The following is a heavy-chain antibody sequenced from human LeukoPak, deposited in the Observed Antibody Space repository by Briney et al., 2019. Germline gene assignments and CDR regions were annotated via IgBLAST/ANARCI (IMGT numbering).Heavy chain of an antibody. V-gene: IGHV1-69*04. CDR1: GGTLISYA. Sequence: ASVKVSCKASGGTLISYAISWVRQAPGQGLEWMGRIIPMFGIATYAQKFQGRVTITADKSTSTAYMEVSSLSSEDTAVYYCARESRDDYGDYVTDFWAQGTLVTVSS. CDR3: ARESRDDYGDYVTDF. D-gene: IGHD4-17*01. J-gene: IGHJ4*02. CDR2: IIPMFGIA.